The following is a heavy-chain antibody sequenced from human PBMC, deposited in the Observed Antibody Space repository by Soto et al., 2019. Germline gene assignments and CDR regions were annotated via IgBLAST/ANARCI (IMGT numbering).Heavy chain of an antibody. CDR1: GFTFSSSG. CDR3: AQKVYSTGWYYDY. CDR2: VSGSTGNT. J-gene: IGHJ4*02. Sequence: EVQLLESGGDLVQPGGSLRLSCAAAGFTFSSSGMSWVRQAPGKGLEWVSGVSGSTGNTDYADSVKGRFTISRDNSKNTLYLQMNSLRAEDTAVYYCAQKVYSTGWYYDYWGQGTLVAFSS. V-gene: IGHV3-23*01. D-gene: IGHD6-25*01.